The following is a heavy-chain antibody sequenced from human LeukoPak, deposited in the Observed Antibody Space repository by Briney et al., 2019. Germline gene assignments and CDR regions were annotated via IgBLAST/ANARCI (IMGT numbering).Heavy chain of an antibody. V-gene: IGHV3-72*01. Sequence: PGGSLRLSCAASGFTFSDHCMDWVRQAPGKGLEWVGRTRNKANSYTTEYAASVKGRFTISRDDSKKSLYLQMNSLKTEDTAVYYCARESGGGVPGYFDLWGRGTLVSVSS. CDR3: ARESGGGVPGYFDL. D-gene: IGHD3-10*01. CDR1: GFTFSDHC. J-gene: IGHJ2*01. CDR2: TRNKANSYTT.